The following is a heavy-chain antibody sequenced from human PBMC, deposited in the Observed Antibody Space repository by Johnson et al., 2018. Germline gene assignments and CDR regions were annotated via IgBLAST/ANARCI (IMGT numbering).Heavy chain of an antibody. CDR3: ATGAISGVIYREFFQH. V-gene: IGHV3-11*04. J-gene: IGHJ1*01. D-gene: IGHD3-10*01. CDR2: ISGGGDSI. Sequence: QVQLQESGGGLAKPGGSLRLSCTGSGFIFSDYYMTWIRQAPGKGLECVSFISGGGDSIYYADSVKGRFTISRDNSKGTLYLQMNSLRAEDTAVYYCATGAISGVIYREFFQHWGQGTLVTVSS. CDR1: GFIFSDYY.